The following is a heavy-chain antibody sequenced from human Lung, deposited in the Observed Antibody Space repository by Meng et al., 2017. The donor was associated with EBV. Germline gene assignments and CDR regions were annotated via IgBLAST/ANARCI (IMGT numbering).Heavy chain of an antibody. D-gene: IGHD1-26*01. CDR3: ARVRGWELL. CDR2: IYYRGST. V-gene: IGHV4-30-4*01. J-gene: IGHJ4*02. CDR1: GGSISRGDYY. Sequence: QVPPAETGPGLVQPPRTRPLTCTVLGGSISRGDYYWSWIRQPPGKGLEWIGYIYYRGSTYYTPSLKSRVTISVDTSKNQFSLKLSSVTAADTAVYYCARVRGWELLWGQGTLVTVSS.